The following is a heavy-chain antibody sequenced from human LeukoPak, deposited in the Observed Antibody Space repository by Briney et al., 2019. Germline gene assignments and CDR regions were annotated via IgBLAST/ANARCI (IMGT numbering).Heavy chain of an antibody. CDR1: GFTFDDYA. CDR2: ISWNSGSI. D-gene: IGHD3-22*01. V-gene: IGHV3-9*01. J-gene: IGHJ5*02. Sequence: PGRSLRLSCAASGFTFDDYAMHWVRQAPGKGLEWASGISWNSGSIGYADSVKGRFTISRDNAKNSLYLQMNSLRAEDTALYYCAKVDYDSSGYLWFDPWGQGTLVTVSS. CDR3: AKVDYDSSGYLWFDP.